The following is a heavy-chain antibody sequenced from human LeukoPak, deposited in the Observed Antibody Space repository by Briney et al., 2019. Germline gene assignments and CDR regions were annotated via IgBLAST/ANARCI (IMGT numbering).Heavy chain of an antibody. CDR1: GGTFSSYA. V-gene: IGHV1-69*06. CDR3: AHPYSSSWYYFDY. Sequence: SVKVSCKASGGTFSSYAISWVRQAPGQGLEWMGGIIPIFGTANYAQKFQGRVTITADKSTSTAYMELSSLRSEDTAVYYCAHPYSSSWYYFDYWGQGTLVTISS. J-gene: IGHJ4*02. D-gene: IGHD6-13*01. CDR2: IIPIFGTA.